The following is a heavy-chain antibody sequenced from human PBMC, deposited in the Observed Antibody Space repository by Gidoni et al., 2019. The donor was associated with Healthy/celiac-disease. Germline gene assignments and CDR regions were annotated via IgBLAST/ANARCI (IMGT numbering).Heavy chain of an antibody. D-gene: IGHD3-22*01. Sequence: LVRQSPGKGLEWVANIKQDGSEKYYVASVKGRFTISRDNAKNSLYLQMNSLRAEDTAVYYCARVGLALPKDYYDSSGYYESYYYYGMDVWGQGTTVTVSS. CDR3: ARVGLALPKDYYDSSGYYESYYYYGMDV. CDR2: IKQDGSEK. V-gene: IGHV3-7*01. J-gene: IGHJ6*02.